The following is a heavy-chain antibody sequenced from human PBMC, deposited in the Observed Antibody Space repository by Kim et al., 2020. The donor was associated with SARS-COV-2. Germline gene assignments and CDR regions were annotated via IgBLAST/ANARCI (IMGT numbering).Heavy chain of an antibody. D-gene: IGHD6-25*01. CDR3: ARDGGGMSEEKAPTDY. CDR1: GFTFSSYS. CDR2: ISSSSSYI. Sequence: GGSLRLSCAASGFTFSSYSMNWVRQAPGKGLEWVSSISSSSSYIYYADAVKGRITISRDNAKNSLYLQMNRLRAEDTAVYYCARDGGGMSEEKAPTDYWGQGTLVTVSS. V-gene: IGHV3-21*01. J-gene: IGHJ4*02.